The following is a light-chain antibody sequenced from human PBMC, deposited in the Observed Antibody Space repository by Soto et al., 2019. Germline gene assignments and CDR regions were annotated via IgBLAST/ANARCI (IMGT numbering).Light chain of an antibody. Sequence: DIVMTQSPDSLAVSLGERATINCKSSQSVLYSSDNKNYLAWYQQKPGQPPNLLIYWASTRESGVPDRFSGSGSGTDFTLTISSLQAEDMAFYYCQQYYTAPPTFGQGIKLEIK. J-gene: IGKJ2*01. CDR1: QSVLYSSDNKNY. CDR2: WAS. V-gene: IGKV4-1*01. CDR3: QQYYTAPPT.